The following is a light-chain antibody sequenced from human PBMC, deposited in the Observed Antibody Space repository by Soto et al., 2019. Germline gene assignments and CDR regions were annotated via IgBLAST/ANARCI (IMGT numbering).Light chain of an antibody. CDR2: GAS. CDR1: QTVSSSF. V-gene: IGKV3-20*01. CDR3: QQYNNWPLT. J-gene: IGKJ4*01. Sequence: EIVLTQSPGTLSLSPGERATLSCRASQTVSSSFLAWYQQKPGQAPRLFIYGASSRATGIPDRFGGSGSGTEFTLTISSLQSEDFAVYYCQQYNNWPLTFGGGTKVDI.